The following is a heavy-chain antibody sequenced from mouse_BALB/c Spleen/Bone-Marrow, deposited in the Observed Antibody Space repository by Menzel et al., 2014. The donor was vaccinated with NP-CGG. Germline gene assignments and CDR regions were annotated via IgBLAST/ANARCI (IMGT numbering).Heavy chain of an antibody. V-gene: IGHV1-12*01. CDR1: GYTFTSYI. J-gene: IGHJ3*01. CDR3: AREGYYGSSPLAY. CDR2: IYPGNDGT. Sequence: QVQLQQSGAELVRSGASVKMSCKASGYTFTSYIMHWVKQTPGQGLEWIGYIYPGNDGTNYNQKFKGKATLTADTSSSTAYMRIRSLTSEDSAVYFCAREGYYGSSPLAYWGQGTLVTVS. D-gene: IGHD1-1*01.